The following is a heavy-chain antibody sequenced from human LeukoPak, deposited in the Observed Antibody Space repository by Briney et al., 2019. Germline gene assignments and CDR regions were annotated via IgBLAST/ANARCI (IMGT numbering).Heavy chain of an antibody. Sequence: ASVKVSCKASGYTFTSYDINWVRQATGQGLEWMGWINPNSGGTNYAQKFQGRVTMTRDTSISTAYMELSRLRSDDTAVYYCARGRGDFDYWGQGTLVTVSS. J-gene: IGHJ4*02. D-gene: IGHD3-10*01. CDR1: GYTFTSYD. V-gene: IGHV1-2*02. CDR2: INPNSGGT. CDR3: ARGRGDFDY.